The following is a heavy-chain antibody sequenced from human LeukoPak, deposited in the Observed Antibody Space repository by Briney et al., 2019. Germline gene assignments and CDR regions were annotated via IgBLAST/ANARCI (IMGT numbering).Heavy chain of an antibody. J-gene: IGHJ4*02. CDR1: GGSISSGDYY. CDR2: IYYSGST. CDR3: ARVGQLERRFDY. V-gene: IGHV4-30-4*01. Sequence: SQTLSLTCTVSGGSISSGDYYWSWIRQPPGKGLEWIGYIYYSGSTYYNPSLKSRVTISVDTSKNQFSLKLSSVTAADTAVYYCARVGQLERRFDYWGQGTLVTVSS. D-gene: IGHD1-1*01.